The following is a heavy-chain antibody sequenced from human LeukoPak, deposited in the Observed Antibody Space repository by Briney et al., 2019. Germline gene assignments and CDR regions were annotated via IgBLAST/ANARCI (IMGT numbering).Heavy chain of an antibody. D-gene: IGHD1-1*01. J-gene: IGHJ5*01. V-gene: IGHV4-39*01. CDR3: ARRRTDLNWFDS. Sequence: SETLSLTCTVSGDSISTSVYYWGWIRQPPGQGLEWIALINYSGRTFYNPSLKSRVTISVDMSENQFSLNLNSVTAADTAVYYCARRRTDLNWFDSWGQGTLVTVSS. CDR2: INYSGRT. CDR1: GDSISTSVYY.